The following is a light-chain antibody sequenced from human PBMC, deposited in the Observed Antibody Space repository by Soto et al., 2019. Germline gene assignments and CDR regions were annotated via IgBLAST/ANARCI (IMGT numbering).Light chain of an antibody. CDR1: QSISNW. CDR3: QHYNSYSEA. CDR2: KAS. V-gene: IGKV1-5*03. J-gene: IGKJ1*01. Sequence: DIQLSQCPSTRCATVGDRVTITCRASQSISNWLAWYQQKPGKVPKLLIYKASTLESGVPSRFSGSASGTEFTLTISSLQPDDFATYYCQHYNSYSEAFGQGANVDVK.